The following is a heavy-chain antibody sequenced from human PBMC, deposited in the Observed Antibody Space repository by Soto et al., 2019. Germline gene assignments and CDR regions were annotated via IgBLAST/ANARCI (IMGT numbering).Heavy chain of an antibody. CDR3: ARVCGGDCHYGMDV. J-gene: IGHJ6*02. V-gene: IGHV4-31*03. CDR1: GGSISSGGYY. D-gene: IGHD2-21*02. CDR2: IYYSGST. Sequence: QVQLQESGPGLVKPSQTLSLTCTVSGGSISSGGYYWSWIRQHPGKGLEWIGYIYYSGSTYYNPSLKSRITISVDTSKNQFALMLSSVTAADRAVYYCARVCGGDCHYGMDVWGQGTTVTVSS.